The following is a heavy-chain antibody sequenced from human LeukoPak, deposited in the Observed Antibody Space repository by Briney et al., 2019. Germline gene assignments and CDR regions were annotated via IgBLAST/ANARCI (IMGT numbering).Heavy chain of an antibody. D-gene: IGHD4-23*01. CDR1: GFTVSSNY. CDR3: ARTYGGNLGGWFDP. Sequence: GGSLRLSCAASGFTVSSNYMSWVRQAPGKGLEWVSTISGSYSDTYYADSVKGRFTISRDNSRDTLYLEMNSLRAEDTAVYYCARTYGGNLGGWFDPWGQGTLVTVSS. J-gene: IGHJ5*02. CDR2: ISGSYSDT. V-gene: IGHV3-23*01.